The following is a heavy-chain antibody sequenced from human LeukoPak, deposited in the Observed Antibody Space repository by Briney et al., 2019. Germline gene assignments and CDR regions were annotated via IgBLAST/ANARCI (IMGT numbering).Heavy chain of an antibody. Sequence: GGSLRLSCAGSGFTFSNYGIHWVRQAPGKGLEWVAVIWYDGGNKYYADSVKGRFTISRDNSKNTLDLQMNSLRAEDTAVYYCARDRGSYRNFDWFDPWGQGTQVTVSS. V-gene: IGHV3-33*08. J-gene: IGHJ5*02. CDR3: ARDRGSYRNFDWFDP. CDR1: GFTFSNYG. CDR2: IWYDGGNK. D-gene: IGHD1-26*01.